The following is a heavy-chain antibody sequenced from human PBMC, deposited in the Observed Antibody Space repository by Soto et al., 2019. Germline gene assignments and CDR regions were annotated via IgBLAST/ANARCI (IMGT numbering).Heavy chain of an antibody. D-gene: IGHD1-1*01. CDR2: IIPIFGTA. CDR1: GGTFSSYA. CDR3: ARDKDWTESLYGMDV. V-gene: IGHV1-69*06. Sequence: QVQLVQSGAEVKKPGSSVKVSCKASGGTFSSYAISWVRQAPGQGLEWMGGIIPIFGTANYAQKFQGRVTITADKSTGTGYMERSSLRSEDTAVYYCARDKDWTESLYGMDVWGRGTTVTVSS. J-gene: IGHJ6*02.